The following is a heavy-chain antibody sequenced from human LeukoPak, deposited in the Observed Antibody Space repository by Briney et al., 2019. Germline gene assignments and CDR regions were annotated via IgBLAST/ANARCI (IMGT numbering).Heavy chain of an antibody. J-gene: IGHJ3*02. Sequence: SETLSLTCTVSGGSISSSSYYWGWIRQPPGKGLEWIGSIYYSGSTYYNPSLKSRVTISVDTSKNQFSLKLSSVTAADTAVYYCARHPVLSCGWYVSALDIWGQGTMVTVSS. D-gene: IGHD6-19*01. CDR3: ARHPVLSCGWYVSALDI. CDR1: GGSISSSSYY. CDR2: IYYSGST. V-gene: IGHV4-39*01.